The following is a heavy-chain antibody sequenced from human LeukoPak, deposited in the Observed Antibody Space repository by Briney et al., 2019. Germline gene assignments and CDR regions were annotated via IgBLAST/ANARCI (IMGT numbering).Heavy chain of an antibody. V-gene: IGHV3-48*03. J-gene: IGHJ6*02. CDR3: ARDYYYYNGMDV. CDR2: ISSSGSTI. Sequence: GGSLRLSCAASGFTFSTYAMSWVRQAPGKGLEWVSYISSSGSTIYYADSMKGRFTISRDNAKDSLYLQMNSLRAEDTAVYFCARDYYYYNGMDVWGQGTTVTVSS. CDR1: GFTFSTYA.